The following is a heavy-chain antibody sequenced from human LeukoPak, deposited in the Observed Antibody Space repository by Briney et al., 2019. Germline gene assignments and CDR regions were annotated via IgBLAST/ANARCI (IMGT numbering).Heavy chain of an antibody. D-gene: IGHD1-7*01. Sequence: VASVTVSCTASGYTFTGYYMHWVRQAPGPGVEWMGWINPHSGGTNYAQKFPGRVTMTRDTSISTAYLELSRLRSDDTAVYYCARDPTGTTTNWFDPWGEGTLLTVSS. J-gene: IGHJ5*02. V-gene: IGHV1-2*02. CDR2: INPHSGGT. CDR1: GYTFTGYY. CDR3: ARDPTGTTTNWFDP.